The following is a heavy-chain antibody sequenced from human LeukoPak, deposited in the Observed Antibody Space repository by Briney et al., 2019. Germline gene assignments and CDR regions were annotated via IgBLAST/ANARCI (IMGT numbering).Heavy chain of an antibody. CDR2: ISAYNGNT. J-gene: IGHJ4*02. Sequence: GASVKVSCKASGYTFTSYGISWVRLAPGQGLEWMGWISAYNGNTNYAQKLQGRVTMTTDTSTSTAYMELRSLRSDDTAVYYCARDDSGYSSSWYGFDYWGQGTLVTVSS. CDR3: ARDDSGYSSSWYGFDY. V-gene: IGHV1-18*01. CDR1: GYTFTSYG. D-gene: IGHD6-13*01.